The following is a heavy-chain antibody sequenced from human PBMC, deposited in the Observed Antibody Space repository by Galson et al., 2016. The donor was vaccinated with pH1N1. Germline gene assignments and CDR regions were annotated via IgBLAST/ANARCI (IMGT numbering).Heavy chain of an antibody. Sequence: LRLSCAASGFTFSTYWMAWVRQAPGKGLEWVANIKEDGSEKYHVGSLQGRFTISRDNAKNYPFLQMNSLRAEDTAVYYCARSGGSDMDVWGQGTLVTVSS. CDR3: ARSGGSDMDV. D-gene: IGHD2-15*01. V-gene: IGHV3-7*03. CDR1: GFTFSTYW. J-gene: IGHJ4*02. CDR2: IKEDGSEK.